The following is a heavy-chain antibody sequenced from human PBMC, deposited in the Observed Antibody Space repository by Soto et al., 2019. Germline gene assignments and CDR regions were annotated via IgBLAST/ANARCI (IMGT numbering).Heavy chain of an antibody. D-gene: IGHD6-6*01. J-gene: IGHJ4*02. V-gene: IGHV3-9*01. Sequence: EVQLVESGGGLVQPGRSLRLSCAASGFTFDDYAMHWVRQAPGKGLEWVSGITWNSGRIAYADSVKGRFTISRDNAKNSLYMRMNSLRAVDTALYYCAKEIRAALQAFDSWGQGTLVTVSS. CDR3: AKEIRAALQAFDS. CDR1: GFTFDDYA. CDR2: ITWNSGRI.